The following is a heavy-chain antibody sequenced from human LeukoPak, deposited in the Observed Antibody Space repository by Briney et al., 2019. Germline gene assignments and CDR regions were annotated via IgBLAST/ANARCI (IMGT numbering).Heavy chain of an antibody. D-gene: IGHD6-13*01. J-gene: IGHJ3*02. CDR1: SGSVSSYY. Sequence: WETLSLTCLVSSGSVSSYYWTWIRQPPGKGLEWVGYIYHTGSNNYSPSLKSRVTMYVDTSKNQLSLKLSSVTAADTAMYYCARARYTNSWYAVDIWGQGTMVTVSS. CDR3: ARARYTNSWYAVDI. V-gene: IGHV4-59*08. CDR2: IYHTGSN.